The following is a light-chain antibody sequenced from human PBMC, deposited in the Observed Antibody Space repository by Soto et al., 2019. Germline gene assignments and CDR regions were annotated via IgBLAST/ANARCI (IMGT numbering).Light chain of an antibody. V-gene: IGKV3-15*01. CDR3: QQYNSGVT. J-gene: IGKJ4*02. CDR1: QSISTT. CDR2: GAS. Sequence: EIVLTQSPVTLSVSPGESATLSCRASQSISTTLVWYQQKPGQAPSLLIYGASTRATGVPARFSGSGSGTECSLTISSLPSEDLAVYYCQQYNSGVTFGGGTKVEIK.